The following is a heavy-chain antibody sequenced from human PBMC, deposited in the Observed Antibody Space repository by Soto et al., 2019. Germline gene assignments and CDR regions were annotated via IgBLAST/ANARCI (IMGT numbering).Heavy chain of an antibody. D-gene: IGHD3-10*01. J-gene: IGHJ5*02. CDR1: GGSISSSNW. CDR2: IYHSGST. Sequence: QVQLQESGPGLVKPSGTLSLTCAVSGGSISSSNWWSWVRQSPGMGLKWIGEIYHSGSTNYNPSLKSRVTISVDKSKNQFSLNLNSVTAADTAVYYCATTHYYGSGSFWFDPWGQGTLVTVSS. V-gene: IGHV4-4*02. CDR3: ATTHYYGSGSFWFDP.